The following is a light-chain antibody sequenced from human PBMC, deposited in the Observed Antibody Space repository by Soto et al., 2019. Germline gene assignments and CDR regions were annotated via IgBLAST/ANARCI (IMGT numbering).Light chain of an antibody. CDR1: QSVSSSF. V-gene: IGKV3-20*01. Sequence: EIVLTQSPGTLSLSPGERATLSCRASQSVSSSFLAWYQQKPGQAPRLLIYGASSRATGIPDRFSGSGSGTDFTLTISGLEPEDFAVYYCQQYDNSPWPFGQGTKVEIK. CDR2: GAS. J-gene: IGKJ1*01. CDR3: QQYDNSPWP.